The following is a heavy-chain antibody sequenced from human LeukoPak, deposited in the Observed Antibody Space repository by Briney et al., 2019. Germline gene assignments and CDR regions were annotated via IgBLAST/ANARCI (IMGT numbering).Heavy chain of an antibody. V-gene: IGHV4-34*01. CDR2: INHSGST. CDR3: ARGRIAAAGRGRNWFDP. J-gene: IGHJ5*02. CDR1: GGSFSGYY. D-gene: IGHD6-13*01. Sequence: SETLSLTCAVYGGSFSGYYWSWIRQPPGKGLEWIGEINHSGSTNYNPSLKSQVTISVDTSKNQFSLKLSSVTAADTAVYYCARGRIAAAGRGRNWFDPWGQGTLVTVSS.